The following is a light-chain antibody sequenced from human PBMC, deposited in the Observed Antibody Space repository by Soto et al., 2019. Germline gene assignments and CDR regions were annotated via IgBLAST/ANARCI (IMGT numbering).Light chain of an antibody. CDR3: QQYNRWPRT. CDR1: QSIGLA. V-gene: IGKV3D-15*01. Sequence: EIVMTQSPATLSVSPGERATLSCRASQSIGLAIAWYQHKPGQAPRLLIFDASQRATGIPARFRGSGSGTDFTLSISSLEPEDFAVYYCQQYNRWPRTFGQGTKVDIK. J-gene: IGKJ1*01. CDR2: DAS.